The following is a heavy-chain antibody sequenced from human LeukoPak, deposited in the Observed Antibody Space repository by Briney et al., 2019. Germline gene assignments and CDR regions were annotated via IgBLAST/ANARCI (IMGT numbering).Heavy chain of an antibody. CDR2: ITTSGRI. V-gene: IGHV3-21*01. CDR3: AREPAADDN. D-gene: IGHD6-13*01. CDR1: GFTFSSYA. J-gene: IGHJ4*02. Sequence: PGGSLRLSCAASGFTFSSYAMNWVRQAPGKGLEWVSSITTSGRIFYADSVKGRFTISRDNAKNSLYLQMNSLRAEDTAVYYCAREPAADDNWGQGTLVIVSS.